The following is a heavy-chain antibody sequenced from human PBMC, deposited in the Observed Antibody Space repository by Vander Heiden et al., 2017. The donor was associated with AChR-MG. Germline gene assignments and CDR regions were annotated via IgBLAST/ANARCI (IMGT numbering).Heavy chain of an antibody. V-gene: IGHV4-39*01. CDR1: GGSINPNNYY. J-gene: IGHJ4*02. CDR2: IYFSGNT. D-gene: IGHD1-26*01. CDR3: ARRRGGIVGATFDY. Sequence: QLQLQASGPGLVKPSETLSLTCTVSGGSINPNNYYWAWVRQPPGKGLEWIGSIYFSGNTFYNPSFKSRVTISVDTSKNQFSLKLRSVPAADTALYYCARRRGGIVGATFDYWGQGRLVTDSS.